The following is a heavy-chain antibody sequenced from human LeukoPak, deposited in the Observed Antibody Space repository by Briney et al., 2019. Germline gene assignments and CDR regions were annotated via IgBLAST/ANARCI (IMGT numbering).Heavy chain of an antibody. V-gene: IGHV4-59*01. Sequence: PSETLSLTCTVSGGSISSYYWSWIRQPPGKGLEWIGYIYYSGSTNYNPSLKSRVTISVDTSKNQFSLKLSSVTAADTAVYYCARGNGDGYNLWGQGTLVTVSS. D-gene: IGHD5-24*01. J-gene: IGHJ4*02. CDR3: ARGNGDGYNL. CDR1: GGSISSYY. CDR2: IYYSGST.